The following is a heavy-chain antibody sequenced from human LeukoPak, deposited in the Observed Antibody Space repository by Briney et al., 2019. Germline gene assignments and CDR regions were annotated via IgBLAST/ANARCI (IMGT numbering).Heavy chain of an antibody. CDR1: GHTFTGYY. J-gene: IGHJ5*02. D-gene: IGHD1-1*01. CDR2: INPNSGGT. V-gene: IGHV1-2*02. CDR3: ARDLEFPGNWFDP. Sequence: ASVKVSCKASGHTFTGYYMRWVRQAPGQGLEWMGWINPNSGGTNYAQKFQGRVTMTRDTSISTAYMELSRLRSDDTAVYYCARDLEFPGNWFDPWGQGTLVTVSS.